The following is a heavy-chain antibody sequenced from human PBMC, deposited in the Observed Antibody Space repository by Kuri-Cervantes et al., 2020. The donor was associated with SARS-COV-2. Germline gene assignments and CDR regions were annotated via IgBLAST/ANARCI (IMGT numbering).Heavy chain of an antibody. CDR1: GYTFTGYY. Sequence: ASVQVSCKASGYTFTGYYMHWVRQAPGQGLEWMGWINPNSGGTNYAQKFQGRVTMTRDTSTSTVYMELSSLRSEDTAVYYCARGYDSSGYYYDYWGQGTLVTVSS. CDR3: ARGYDSSGYYYDY. J-gene: IGHJ4*02. D-gene: IGHD3-22*01. CDR2: INPNSGGT. V-gene: IGHV1-2*02.